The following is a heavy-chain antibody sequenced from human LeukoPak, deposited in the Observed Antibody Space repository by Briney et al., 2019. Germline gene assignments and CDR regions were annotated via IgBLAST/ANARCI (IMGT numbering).Heavy chain of an antibody. D-gene: IGHD2-21*02. J-gene: IGHJ4*02. CDR1: GYTYTGYY. V-gene: IGHV1-2*02. Sequence: VASVKVSCKASGYTYTGYYIHWLRQAPGQELEWMGWINPYSGATDSAQTFQGRVTVARDTSTTTAYMELNRLTSDDTAVYYCARANGGGAYYPFDHWGQGTLVAVSS. CDR3: ARANGGGAYYPFDH. CDR2: INPYSGAT.